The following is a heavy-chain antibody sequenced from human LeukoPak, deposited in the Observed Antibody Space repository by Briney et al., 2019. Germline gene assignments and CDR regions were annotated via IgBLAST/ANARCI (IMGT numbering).Heavy chain of an antibody. CDR1: GYTFSSDD. V-gene: IGHV1-8*01. CDR2: MNPNSGNT. D-gene: IGHD2-15*01. Sequence: GASVKVSCKASGYTFSSDDINWVRQATGQGVEWMGWMNPNSGNTGYVQKFQGRVTMTRNTSISTAYMELSSLRSDDTAVYCCARAKTKVVVATVYYYYGMDVWGQGTTVTVSS. CDR3: ARAKTKVVVATVYYYYGMDV. J-gene: IGHJ6*02.